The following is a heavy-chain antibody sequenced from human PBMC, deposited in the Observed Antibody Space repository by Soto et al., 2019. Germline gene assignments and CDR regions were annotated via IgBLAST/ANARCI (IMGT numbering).Heavy chain of an antibody. CDR1: GYTFTGYY. CDR3: AGGDIVVVVAATRGWFDP. J-gene: IGHJ5*02. CDR2: INPNSGGT. D-gene: IGHD2-15*01. Sequence: ASVKVSCKASGYTFTGYYMHWVRQAPGQGLEWMGWINPNSGGTNYAQKFQGWVTMTRDTSISTAYMELSRLRSDDTAVYYCAGGDIVVVVAATRGWFDPWGQGTLVTVSS. V-gene: IGHV1-2*04.